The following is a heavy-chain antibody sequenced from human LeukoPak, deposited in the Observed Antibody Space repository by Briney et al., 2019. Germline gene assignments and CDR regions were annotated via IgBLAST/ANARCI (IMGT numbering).Heavy chain of an antibody. CDR3: ARESSSGSYYSPFDY. CDR2: IYTSGST. CDR1: DGSISSCY. J-gene: IGHJ4*02. D-gene: IGHD1-26*01. V-gene: IGHV4-4*07. Sequence: SETLSLTCTVSDGSISSCYWSWIRQPAGKGLEWIGRIYTSGSTNYNPSLKSRVTMSVDTSKNQFSLKLSSVTAADTAVYYCARESSSGSYYSPFDYWGQGTLVTVSS.